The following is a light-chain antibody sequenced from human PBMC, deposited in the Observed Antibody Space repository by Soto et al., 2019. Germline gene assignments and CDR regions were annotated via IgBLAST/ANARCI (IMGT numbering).Light chain of an antibody. J-gene: IGKJ4*01. Sequence: DIQMTQSPSSLSASVGDRVTITCRASQGVTNHLAWFQQKPGKAPKSLIYAASSLQVGVPSKFSGSGYGTDFTLTISNLQPEDVASYYRQQYDNFPLTFGGGTKVEI. CDR2: AAS. V-gene: IGKV1-16*02. CDR1: QGVTNH. CDR3: QQYDNFPLT.